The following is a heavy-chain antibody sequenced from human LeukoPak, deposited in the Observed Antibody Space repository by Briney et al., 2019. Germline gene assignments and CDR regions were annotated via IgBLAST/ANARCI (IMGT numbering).Heavy chain of an antibody. Sequence: GGSLRLSCATSGFTLRYYQMNWVRQAPGKGLEWVAVISYDGSNKYYADSVKGRFTISRDNSKNTLYLQMNSLRAEDTAVYYCAKDGAVAGWNVWDYWGQGTLVTVSS. D-gene: IGHD6-19*01. V-gene: IGHV3-30*18. CDR3: AKDGAVAGWNVWDY. CDR2: ISYDGSNK. J-gene: IGHJ4*02. CDR1: GFTLRYYQ.